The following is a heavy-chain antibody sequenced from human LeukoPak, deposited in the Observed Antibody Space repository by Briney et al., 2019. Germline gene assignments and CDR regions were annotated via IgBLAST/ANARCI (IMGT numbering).Heavy chain of an antibody. V-gene: IGHV3-30*02. J-gene: IGHJ6*03. CDR2: IRYDGSNK. CDR3: ATGAAIPYYYYYMDV. D-gene: IGHD2-21*02. CDR1: GFTFSSYG. Sequence: QPGGSLRLSCAASGFTFSSYGMHWVRQGPGKGLEWVAFIRYDGSNKYYADSVKGRLTISRDNSKNTLYLQMNSLRAEDTAVYYCATGAAIPYYYYYMDVWGKGTTVTVSS.